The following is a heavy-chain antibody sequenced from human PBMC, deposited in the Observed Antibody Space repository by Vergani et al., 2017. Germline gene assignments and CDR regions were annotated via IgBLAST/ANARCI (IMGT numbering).Heavy chain of an antibody. CDR1: GYSFTTYG. V-gene: IGHV1-18*01. CDR2: ISANTGNT. CDR3: ARDYTYDRQYGLDV. D-gene: IGHD3-3*01. Sequence: QVQLVQSGAEVKKPGASVKVSCRTSGYSFTTYGISWVRQAPGQGLEWMGWISANTGNTNYAQRLQGRVTMTADTSTSTAYMELRSLRADDTAIYYCARDYTYDRQYGLDVWGQGTTVTVSS. J-gene: IGHJ6*02.